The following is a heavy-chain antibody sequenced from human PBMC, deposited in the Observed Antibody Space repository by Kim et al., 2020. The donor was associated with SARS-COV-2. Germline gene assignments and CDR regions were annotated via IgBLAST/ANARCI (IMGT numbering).Heavy chain of an antibody. Sequence: NPSLKSRVTISVDTSKNQFSLKLSSVTAADTAVYYCARRAYGDYWYFDLWGRGTLVTVSS. J-gene: IGHJ2*01. D-gene: IGHD4-17*01. V-gene: IGHV4-59*01. CDR3: ARRAYGDYWYFDL.